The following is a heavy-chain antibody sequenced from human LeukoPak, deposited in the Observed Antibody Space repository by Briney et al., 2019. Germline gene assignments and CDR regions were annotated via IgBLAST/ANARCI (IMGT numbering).Heavy chain of an antibody. CDR1: AFTFSSSC. J-gene: IGHJ4*02. Sequence: GRSLRLFCAASAFTFSSSCMHWVRQAPGKGLEWVAVIWYDGSNKYCADSVMSRFTISRDNSKNTLYLQINSLRAEDTAVYYRARDGYTYYYDSRRGYYFDYWGQRTLVTVSS. CDR3: ARDGYTYYYDSRRGYYFDY. V-gene: IGHV3-33*01. D-gene: IGHD3-22*01. CDR2: IWYDGSNK.